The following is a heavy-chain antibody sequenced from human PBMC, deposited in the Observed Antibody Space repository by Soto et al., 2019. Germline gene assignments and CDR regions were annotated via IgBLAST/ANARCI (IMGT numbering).Heavy chain of an antibody. CDR1: GFTISTHG. V-gene: IGHV3-33*03. J-gene: IGHJ4*02. Sequence: QAQLVDSGGGVVQPGTSLRLSCAASGFTISTHGMHWVRQAPGKGLEWLENIWYDGSNKFYAESVKGRFSISKDNSKNTLYLQMTSLRAEDTAVYYCAAATAWNFHFTYWGQGAQATGSS. CDR2: IWYDGSNK. CDR3: AAATAWNFHFTY. D-gene: IGHD1-7*01.